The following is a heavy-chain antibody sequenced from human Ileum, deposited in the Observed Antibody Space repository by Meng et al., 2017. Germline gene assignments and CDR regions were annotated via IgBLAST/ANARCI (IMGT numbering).Heavy chain of an antibody. D-gene: IGHD3-22*01. Sequence: LVQSGAEVKKPGASVNVSCKASGNTFTGDYMNWVRQAPGQGLEWMGRINPNSGGTNYAQKFQGRVTMTRDTSISTAYMELSRLRSDDTAVYYCARERFYYYDSSGSINWGQGTLVTVSS. V-gene: IGHV1-2*06. CDR2: INPNSGGT. CDR3: ARERFYYYDSSGSIN. CDR1: GNTFTGDY. J-gene: IGHJ4*02.